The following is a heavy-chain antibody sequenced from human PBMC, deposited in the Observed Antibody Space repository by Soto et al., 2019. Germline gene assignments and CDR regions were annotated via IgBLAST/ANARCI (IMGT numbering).Heavy chain of an antibody. CDR2: ISYDGSNK. D-gene: IGHD5-18*01. J-gene: IGHJ6*02. Sequence: GGSLRLSCAASGFTFSSYAMHWVRQAPGKGLEWVAVISYDGSNKYYADSVKGRFTISRDNSKNTLYLQMNSLRAEDTAVYYCARGGRGYSYAYGMDVWGQGTTVTVSS. CDR3: ARGGRGYSYAYGMDV. V-gene: IGHV3-30-3*01. CDR1: GFTFSSYA.